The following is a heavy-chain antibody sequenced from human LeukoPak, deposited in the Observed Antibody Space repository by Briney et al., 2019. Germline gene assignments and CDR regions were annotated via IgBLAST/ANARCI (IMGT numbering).Heavy chain of an antibody. Sequence: PGGSLRLSCAASGFTFSSYWMHCVRQAPGKGLEWVSVMSSGGSDTGYADSVKGRFSISRDNAKNTLYLQMSSLRAGDTAVYYCSRDQHYRIDYWGQGTLVTVSS. D-gene: IGHD3-16*02. V-gene: IGHV3-74*01. CDR3: SRDQHYRIDY. CDR2: MSSGGSDT. CDR1: GFTFSSYW. J-gene: IGHJ4*02.